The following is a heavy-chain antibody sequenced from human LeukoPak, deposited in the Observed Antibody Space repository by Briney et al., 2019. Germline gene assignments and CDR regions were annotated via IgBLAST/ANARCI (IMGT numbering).Heavy chain of an antibody. J-gene: IGHJ6*02. Sequence: SVKVSCKASGYTFTSYGITWVRQAPGQGLEWMGWISAYNGNTNYAQKFQGRVTMTTDTSTSTAYMELRNLRSDDTAVYFCARDLYCSNTSCYTGGRYGMDVWGQGTTVTVSS. V-gene: IGHV1-18*01. D-gene: IGHD2-2*02. CDR3: ARDLYCSNTSCYTGGRYGMDV. CDR1: GYTFTSYG. CDR2: ISAYNGNT.